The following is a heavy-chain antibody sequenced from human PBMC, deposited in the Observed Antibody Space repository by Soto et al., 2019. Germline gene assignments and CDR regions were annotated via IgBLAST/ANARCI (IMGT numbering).Heavy chain of an antibody. CDR2: INPSGGST. D-gene: IGHD6-6*01. Sequence: QVQLVQSGAEVKKPGASVKVSCKASGYTFTSYYMHWVRQAPGQGLGWMGIINPSGGSTRYAQKFQGGMTMATDTSTSTVYMELSSLRSEDTAVYYWARPIAAHPIYGMDVCGQGPTVTVSS. J-gene: IGHJ6*02. V-gene: IGHV1-46*01. CDR1: GYTFTSYY. CDR3: ARPIAAHPIYGMDV.